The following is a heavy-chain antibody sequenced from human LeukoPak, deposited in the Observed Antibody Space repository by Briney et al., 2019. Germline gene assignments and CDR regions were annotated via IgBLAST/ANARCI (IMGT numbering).Heavy chain of an antibody. J-gene: IGHJ3*02. CDR2: ITPIFGTA. D-gene: IGHD3-3*01. CDR1: GGTFSNFA. Sequence: SVKVSCKASGGTFSNFAISWVRQALGQGLEWMGGITPIFGTAKYAQKVQGRVAMSTDESKSTVYMELSSLRSEDSAVYYCARQGGITVFGVAQPGGAFDIWGQGTMVTVSS. CDR3: ARQGGITVFGVAQPGGAFDI. V-gene: IGHV1-69*05.